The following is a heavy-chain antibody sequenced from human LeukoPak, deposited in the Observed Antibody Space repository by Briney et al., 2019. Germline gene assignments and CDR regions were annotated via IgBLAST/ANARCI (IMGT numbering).Heavy chain of an antibody. CDR1: GGTFSSYA. D-gene: IGHD6-13*01. V-gene: IGHV1-69*05. Sequence: GASVKVSCKASGGTFSSYAISWVRQAPGQGLEWMGGIIPIFGTANYAQKFQGRVTITTDESTSTAYVELSSLRSEDTAVYYCARVSSWQDWGHGAFDIWGQGTMVTVSS. CDR3: ARVSSWQDWGHGAFDI. CDR2: IIPIFGTA. J-gene: IGHJ3*02.